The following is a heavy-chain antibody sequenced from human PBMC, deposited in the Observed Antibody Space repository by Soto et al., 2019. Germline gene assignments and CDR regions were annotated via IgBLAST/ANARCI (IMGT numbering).Heavy chain of an antibody. D-gene: IGHD3-16*01. V-gene: IGHV4-61*01. J-gene: IGHJ4*02. CDR1: DGSVNTGHYY. CDR2: IYYIGTT. Sequence: QVQLQESGPGLVKPSETLSLTCSVSDGSVNTGHYYWSWIRQPPGKGLEWFGHIYYIGTTNYNPSLKSRVTISVDTSKNQFSLKVPSVTAADTAVYFCAREEKQLSRYGGDFDYWGQGILVTVSS. CDR3: AREEKQLSRYGGDFDY.